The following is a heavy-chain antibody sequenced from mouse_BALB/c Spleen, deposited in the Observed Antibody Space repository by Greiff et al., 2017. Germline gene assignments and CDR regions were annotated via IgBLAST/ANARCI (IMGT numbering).Heavy chain of an antibody. CDR3: AREGYGTVYFDY. V-gene: IGHV2-9*02. CDR1: GFSLTSYG. J-gene: IGHJ2*01. Sequence: VKLVESGPGLVAPSQSLSITCTVSGFSLTSYGVHWVRQPPGKGLEWLGVIWAGGSTNYNSALMFRLSISKDNSKSQVFLKMNSLQTDDTAMYYCAREGYGTVYFDYWGQGTTLTVSS. CDR2: IWAGGST. D-gene: IGHD1-1*01.